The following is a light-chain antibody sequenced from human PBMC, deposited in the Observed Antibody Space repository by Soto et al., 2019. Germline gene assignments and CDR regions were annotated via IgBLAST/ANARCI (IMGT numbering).Light chain of an antibody. CDR3: QQYGSSLFT. V-gene: IGKV3-20*01. CDR1: QSISSSY. Sequence: EIVLTQSPGTLSLSPGERATLSCRASQSISSSYLAWFQQKPGQAPRLLIYAASSRATGIPDRFSGRGSGTDFTLTISRLEPEDFAVYYCQQYGSSLFTFGPGTKVDMK. CDR2: AAS. J-gene: IGKJ3*01.